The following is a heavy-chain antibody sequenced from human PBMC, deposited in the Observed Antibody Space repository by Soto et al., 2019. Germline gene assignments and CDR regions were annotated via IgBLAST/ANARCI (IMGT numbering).Heavy chain of an antibody. CDR2: INSGFGNT. J-gene: IGHJ4*02. Sequence: GASVKVSCKASGYTFNSYALHWVRQAPGQRLEWMGWINSGFGNTRYSQKFQERVTITRDRSANTAYMELSSLTSEDTAVYYCARGPIPLQGYCTTSSCYLDFWGQGTLVTVSS. D-gene: IGHD2-2*01. CDR3: ARGPIPLQGYCTTSSCYLDF. V-gene: IGHV1-3*01. CDR1: GYTFNSYA.